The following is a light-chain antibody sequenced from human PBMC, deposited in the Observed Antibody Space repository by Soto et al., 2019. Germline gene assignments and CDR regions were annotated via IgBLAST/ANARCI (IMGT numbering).Light chain of an antibody. CDR1: QGISNY. CDR3: QKYNSAPLT. Sequence: DIQLTSLPSSLFAYVGDRVTITCRPSQGISNYLAWYQQKPGKVPKLLIYAASTLQSGVPSRFSGSGSGTDFTLTISSIQTEDVATYYCQKYNSAPLTFGQGTKV. V-gene: IGKV1-27*01. J-gene: IGKJ1*01. CDR2: AAS.